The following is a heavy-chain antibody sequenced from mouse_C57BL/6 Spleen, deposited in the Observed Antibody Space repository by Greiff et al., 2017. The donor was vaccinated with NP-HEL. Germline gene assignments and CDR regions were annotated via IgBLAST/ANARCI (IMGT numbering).Heavy chain of an antibody. Sequence: VQLQQSGPELVKPGASVKIPCKASGYTFTDYNMDWVKQSHGKSLEWIGDINPNNGGTIYNQKFKGKATLTVDKSSSTAYMELRSLTSEDTAVYYCARGIYDGYLFAYWGQGTPLTVSA. J-gene: IGHJ3*01. CDR3: ARGIYDGYLFAY. V-gene: IGHV1-18*01. D-gene: IGHD2-3*01. CDR1: GYTFTDYN. CDR2: INPNNGGT.